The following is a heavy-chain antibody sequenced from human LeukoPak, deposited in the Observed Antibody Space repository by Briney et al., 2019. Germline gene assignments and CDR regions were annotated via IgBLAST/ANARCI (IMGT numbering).Heavy chain of an antibody. Sequence: PSETLSLTCAVSAASISNYYWSWIRQAPGKGLEWIGYISTSGSTNYNPSLKSRVSISLYTSKNRFSLNLNFVTAADTAVYYCASPRSGYRYTFDYWGQGALVTVSS. V-gene: IGHV4-4*09. CDR3: ASPRSGYRYTFDY. CDR1: AASISNYY. D-gene: IGHD3-22*01. CDR2: ISTSGST. J-gene: IGHJ4*02.